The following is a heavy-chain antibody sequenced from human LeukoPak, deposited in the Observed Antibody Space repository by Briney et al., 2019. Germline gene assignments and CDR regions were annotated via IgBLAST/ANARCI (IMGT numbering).Heavy chain of an antibody. J-gene: IGHJ4*02. V-gene: IGHV1-24*01. D-gene: IGHD4-17*01. Sequence: GASVKVSCKVSGYTPTELSMHWVRQAPGKGLEWMGGFDPEDGETIYAQKFQGRVTMTEDTSTDTAYMELSSLRSEDTAVYYCATDLTTVTTVDYWDQGTLVTVSS. CDR2: FDPEDGET. CDR1: GYTPTELS. CDR3: ATDLTTVTTVDY.